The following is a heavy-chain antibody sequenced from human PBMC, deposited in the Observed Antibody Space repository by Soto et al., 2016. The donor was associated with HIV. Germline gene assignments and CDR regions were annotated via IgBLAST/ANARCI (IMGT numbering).Heavy chain of an antibody. V-gene: IGHV4-39*01. Sequence: QLQLQESGPGLVKPSETLSLTCSVSGGPISNSNYYWGWVRQPPGKGLEWIGSIYYTESTYYSPSLKSRVTISVDTSKNQFSLKLSSVTAADTAMYYCVSEGNRDDYGDSRKGDTWFDSWGQGTLVHRLL. J-gene: IGHJ5*01. CDR1: GGPISNSNYY. CDR2: IYYTEST. CDR3: VSEGNRDDYGDSRKGDTWFDS. D-gene: IGHD4-17*01.